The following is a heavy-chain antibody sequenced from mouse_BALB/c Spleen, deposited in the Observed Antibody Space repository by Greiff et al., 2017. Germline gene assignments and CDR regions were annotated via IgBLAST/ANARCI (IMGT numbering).Heavy chain of an antibody. J-gene: IGHJ4*01. CDR1: GFTFCDYY. V-gene: IGHV5-4*02. D-gene: IGHD2-4*01. CDR2: ISDGGSYT. CDR3: AREGDYGYAMDY. Sequence: EVMLVESGGGLVKPGGSLKLSCAASGFTFCDYYMYWVRQTPEKRLEWVATISDGGSYTYYPDSVKGRFTISRDNAKNNLYLQMSSLKSEDTAMYYCAREGDYGYAMDYWGQGTSVTVSS.